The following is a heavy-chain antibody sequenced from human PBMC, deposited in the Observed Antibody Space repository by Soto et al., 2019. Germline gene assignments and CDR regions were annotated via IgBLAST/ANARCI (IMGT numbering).Heavy chain of an antibody. CDR3: ARDGSSSWYYFDY. J-gene: IGHJ4*02. CDR1: GGSISSYY. CDR2: IYYSGST. V-gene: IGHV4-59*01. D-gene: IGHD6-13*01. Sequence: SETLSLTCTVSGGSISSYYWSWIRQPPGKGLEWIGYIYYSGSTNYNPSLKSRVTISVDTSKNQFSLKLSSVTTADTAVYYCARDGSSSWYYFDYWGQGTLVTVS.